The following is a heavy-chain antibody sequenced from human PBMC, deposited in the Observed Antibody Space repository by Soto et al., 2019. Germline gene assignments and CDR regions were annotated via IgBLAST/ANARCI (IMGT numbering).Heavy chain of an antibody. CDR3: AAADSGSYPPLNAFDI. CDR2: IVVGSGNT. D-gene: IGHD1-26*01. V-gene: IGHV1-58*01. CDR1: GFTFTSSA. Sequence: VASVKVSCKASGFTFTSSAVQWVRQARGQRLEWIGWIVVGSGNTNYAQKFQERVTITRDMSTSTAYMELSSLRSEDTAVYYCAAADSGSYPPLNAFDIWGQGTMVTVSS. J-gene: IGHJ3*02.